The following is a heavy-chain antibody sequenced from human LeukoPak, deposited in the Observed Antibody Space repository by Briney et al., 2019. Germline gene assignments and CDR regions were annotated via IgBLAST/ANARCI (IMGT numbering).Heavy chain of an antibody. CDR1: GGTFSSYD. CDR2: IIPIFGTA. J-gene: IGHJ6*02. CDR3: ARDEGIAAAGNTYGMDV. D-gene: IGHD6-13*01. Sequence: ASVNVSCKASGGTFSSYDMSWVRQAPGQGLEWIGGIIPIFGTANYAQKFQSRVTITADESTSTAYMELSSLRSEDTAVYYCARDEGIAAAGNTYGMDVWGQGTTVTVSS. V-gene: IGHV1-69*13.